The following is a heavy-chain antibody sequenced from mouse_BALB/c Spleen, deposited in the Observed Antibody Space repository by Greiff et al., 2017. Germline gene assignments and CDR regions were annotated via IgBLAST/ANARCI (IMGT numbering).Heavy chain of an antibody. CDR2: LWAGGST. CDR1: GFSLTSYG. D-gene: IGHD2-14*01. J-gene: IGHJ3*01. V-gene: IGHV2-9*02. CDR3: ARRGDRYEAWFAY. Sequence: VKLMESGPGLVAPSQSLSITCTVSGFSLTSYGVHWVRQPPGKGLEWLGVLWAGGSTNYNSALMSRLSISKDNSKSQVFLKMNSLQTDDTAMYYCARRGDRYEAWFAYWGQGTLVTVSA.